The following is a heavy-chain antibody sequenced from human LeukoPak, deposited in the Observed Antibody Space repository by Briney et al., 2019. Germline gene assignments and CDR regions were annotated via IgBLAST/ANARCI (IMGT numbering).Heavy chain of an antibody. Sequence: PGGSLRLSCAVSGFSFSSYGMHWVRQAPGKGLEWVSFISTSSSYIYYADSVKGRFTISRDNARNSLYLQMNSLRAEDTAVYYCARQDWLGDRYYFDSWGQGTLVTVSS. CDR3: ARQDWLGDRYYFDS. CDR1: GFSFSSYG. D-gene: IGHD3-9*01. V-gene: IGHV3-21*01. CDR2: ISTSSSYI. J-gene: IGHJ4*02.